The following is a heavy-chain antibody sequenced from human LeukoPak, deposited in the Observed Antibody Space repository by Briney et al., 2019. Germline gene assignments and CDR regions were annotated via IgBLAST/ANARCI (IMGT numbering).Heavy chain of an antibody. D-gene: IGHD3-10*01. V-gene: IGHV4-30-2*01. Sequence: PSETLSLTCTVSGGSISSGGYYWSWIRQPPGKGLEWIGYIYHSGSSYYNPSLKSRVTISVDRSKNQFSLKLSSVTAADTAVYYCARVGVNFDYWGQGTLVTVSS. CDR2: IYHSGSS. CDR3: ARVGVNFDY. J-gene: IGHJ4*02. CDR1: GGSISSGGYY.